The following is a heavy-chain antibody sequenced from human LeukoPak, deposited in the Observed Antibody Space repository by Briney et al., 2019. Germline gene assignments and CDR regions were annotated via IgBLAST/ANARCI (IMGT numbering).Heavy chain of an antibody. Sequence: GRSLRLSCAASGFTFSSYGMHWVRQAPGKGLEWVAVIWYDGSNEYYADSVKGRFTISRDNSKNTLYLQMNSLRAEDTAVYYCAKDVDPFGSGSYVEGFDYWGQGTLVTVSS. CDR2: IWYDGSNE. D-gene: IGHD3-10*01. CDR1: GFTFSSYG. J-gene: IGHJ4*02. CDR3: AKDVDPFGSGSYVEGFDY. V-gene: IGHV3-33*06.